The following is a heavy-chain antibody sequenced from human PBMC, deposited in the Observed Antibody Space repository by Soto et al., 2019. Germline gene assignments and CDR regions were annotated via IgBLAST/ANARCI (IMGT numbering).Heavy chain of an antibody. V-gene: IGHV1-69*13. D-gene: IGHD3-3*01. J-gene: IGHJ6*02. Sequence: SVKVSCKASGGTFSSYAISWVRQAPGQGLEWMGGIIPIFGTANYAQKFQGRVTITADESTSTAYMELSSLGSEDTAVYYCAASVLRFLEWLPPGVWGQGTTVTVSS. CDR3: AASVLRFLEWLPPGV. CDR2: IIPIFGTA. CDR1: GGTFSSYA.